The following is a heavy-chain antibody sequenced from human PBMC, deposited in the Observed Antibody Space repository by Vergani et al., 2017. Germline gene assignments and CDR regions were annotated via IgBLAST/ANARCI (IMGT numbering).Heavy chain of an antibody. Sequence: QVQLVESGAEVKKPGSSVKVSCKASGGTFSSYAISWVRQAPGQGLEWMGGINPNSGGTNYAQKFQGRVTMTRDTSISTAYMELSRLRSDDTAVYYCAREEGLLSTGDFDYWGQGTLVTVSS. CDR1: GGTFSSYA. CDR2: INPNSGGT. CDR3: AREEGLLSTGDFDY. D-gene: IGHD2-21*01. J-gene: IGHJ4*02. V-gene: IGHV1-2*02.